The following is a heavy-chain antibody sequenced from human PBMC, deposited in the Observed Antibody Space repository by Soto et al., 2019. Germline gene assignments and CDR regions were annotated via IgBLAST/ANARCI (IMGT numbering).Heavy chain of an antibody. Sequence: GGSLRLSCAASGFTFSSYGMHWVRQAPGKGLEWVAVISYDGSNKYYADSVKGRFTISRDNSKNTLYLQMNSLRAEDTAVYYCAKDPDTAADYWGQGTLVTVSS. CDR2: ISYDGSNK. J-gene: IGHJ4*02. V-gene: IGHV3-30*18. D-gene: IGHD5-18*01. CDR1: GFTFSSYG. CDR3: AKDPDTAADY.